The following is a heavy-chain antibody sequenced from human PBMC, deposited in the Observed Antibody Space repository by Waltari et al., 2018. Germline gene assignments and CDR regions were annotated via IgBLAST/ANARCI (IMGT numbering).Heavy chain of an antibody. CDR1: GGTFSSYS. V-gene: IGHV1-69*01. CDR3: ASCSGGSCYSDYYGMDV. J-gene: IGHJ6*02. D-gene: IGHD2-15*01. CDR2: IIPIFGTA. Sequence: QVQLVQSGAEVKKPGSSVKVSCKASGGTFSSYSISWVRQAPGQGLEWMGGIIPIFGTANYAQKFQGRVTITADESTSTAYMELSSLGSEDTAVYYCASCSGGSCYSDYYGMDVWGQGTTVTVSS.